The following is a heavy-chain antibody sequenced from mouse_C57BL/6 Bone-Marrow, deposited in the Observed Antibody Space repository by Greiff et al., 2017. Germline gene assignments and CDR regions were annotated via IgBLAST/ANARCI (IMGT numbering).Heavy chain of an antibody. Sequence: EVQRVESGTVLARPGASVKMSCKTSGYTFTSYWMHWVKQRSGQGLAWIGAIYPGNSDTSYNQKFKGKAKLTAVTSASTAYMELSSLTNEDSAVYYCTTTVVASFDYWGQGTTLTVSS. J-gene: IGHJ2*01. CDR2: IYPGNSDT. V-gene: IGHV1-5*01. D-gene: IGHD1-1*01. CDR3: TTTVVASFDY. CDR1: GYTFTSYW.